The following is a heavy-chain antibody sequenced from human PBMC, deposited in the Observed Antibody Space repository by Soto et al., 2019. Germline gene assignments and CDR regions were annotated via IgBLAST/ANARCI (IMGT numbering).Heavy chain of an antibody. D-gene: IGHD2-21*01. CDR3: ARSCRATCGPGFYFDS. V-gene: IGHV3-23*01. CDR2: ILPDEAG. J-gene: IGHJ4*02. CDR1: GFVFRTYP. Sequence: DVNLLQSGGASAQPGGPLRLSCATSGFVFRTYPMTWVRQVPGRCLEWVSTILPDEAGFYTVSVKGRLSISRYNLRGILYLQLNALWLEAAAICFCARSCRATCGPGFYFDSWGQGSLVSVSS.